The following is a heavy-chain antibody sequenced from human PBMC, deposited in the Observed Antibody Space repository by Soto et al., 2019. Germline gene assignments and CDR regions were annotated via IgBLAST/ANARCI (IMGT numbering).Heavy chain of an antibody. J-gene: IGHJ5*02. V-gene: IGHV3-30-3*01. CDR1: GFTFSSYA. CDR3: AREGGPAAALNWFDP. D-gene: IGHD2-2*01. Sequence: GGSLRLSCAASGFTFSSYAMHWVRQAPGKGLEWVAVISYDGSNKYYADSVKGRFTISRDNSKNTLYLQMNSLRAEDTAVYYCAREGGPAAALNWFDPWGQGTLVTVSS. CDR2: ISYDGSNK.